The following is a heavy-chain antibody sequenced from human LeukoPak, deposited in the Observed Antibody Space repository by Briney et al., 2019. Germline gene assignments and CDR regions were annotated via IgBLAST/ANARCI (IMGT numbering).Heavy chain of an antibody. J-gene: IGHJ6*03. D-gene: IGHD2-2*01. CDR1: GFTFNIYA. CDR2: ISGSGGST. Sequence: GGSLRLSCAVSGFTFNIYAMSWVRQAPGKGLEWVSAISGSGGSTYYADSVKGRFTISRDNSKNTVSLQMNSLRAEDTAIYYCAKVPRVPATMRGSTSGNYYYYMDVWGKGTTVTVSS. V-gene: IGHV3-23*01. CDR3: AKVPRVPATMRGSTSGNYYYYMDV.